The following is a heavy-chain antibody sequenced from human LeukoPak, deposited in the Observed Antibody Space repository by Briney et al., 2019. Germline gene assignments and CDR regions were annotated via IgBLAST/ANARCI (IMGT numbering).Heavy chain of an antibody. Sequence: SETLSLTCTVSGGSISSYYWSWIRQPPGKGLEWIGYIYYSGSTNYNPSLKSRVTISVDTSKNQFSLKLSPVTAADTAVYYCARAQFGFAFDYWGQGTLVTVSS. CDR2: IYYSGST. D-gene: IGHD3-16*01. J-gene: IGHJ4*02. CDR3: ARAQFGFAFDY. CDR1: GGSISSYY. V-gene: IGHV4-59*01.